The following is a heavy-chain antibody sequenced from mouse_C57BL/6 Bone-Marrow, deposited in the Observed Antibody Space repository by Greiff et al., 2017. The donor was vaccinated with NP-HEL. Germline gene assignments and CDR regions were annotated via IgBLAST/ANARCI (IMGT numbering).Heavy chain of an antibody. D-gene: IGHD1-1*01. Sequence: QVQLQQSGPELVKPGASVKISCKASGYAFSSSWMNWVKQRPGKGLEWIGRIYPGDGDTNYNGKFKGKATLTADKSSSTAYMQLSSLTSEDSAVYFCACYYGDYWGQGTTLTVSS. CDR3: ACYYGDY. CDR1: GYAFSSSW. CDR2: IYPGDGDT. J-gene: IGHJ2*01. V-gene: IGHV1-82*01.